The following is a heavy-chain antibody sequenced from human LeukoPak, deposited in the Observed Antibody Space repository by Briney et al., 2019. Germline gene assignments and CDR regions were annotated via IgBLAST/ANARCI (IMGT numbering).Heavy chain of an antibody. Sequence: SETLSLTCTVSGGSISSYYWSWIRQPAGKGLEWIGRIYISGSTNYNPSLKSRVTMSVDTSKNQFSLKLSSVTAADMAVYYCARDYSSSSGKAFDIWGQGTMVTVSS. CDR1: GGSISSYY. D-gene: IGHD6-6*01. CDR3: ARDYSSSSGKAFDI. J-gene: IGHJ3*02. V-gene: IGHV4-4*07. CDR2: IYISGST.